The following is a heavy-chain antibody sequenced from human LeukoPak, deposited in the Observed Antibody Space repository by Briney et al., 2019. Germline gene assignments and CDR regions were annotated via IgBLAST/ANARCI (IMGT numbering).Heavy chain of an antibody. V-gene: IGHV3-21*01. CDR2: ISSSSSYI. CDR3: ARVPSHGRIAAAGTAFDI. D-gene: IGHD6-13*01. J-gene: IGHJ3*02. Sequence: GGSLRLSCAASGFTFSSYSMNWVRQAPGKGLEWVSSISSSSSYIYYADSVKGRFTISRDNAKNSLYLQMNSLRAEDTAVYYCARVPSHGRIAAAGTAFDIWGQGTMVTVSS. CDR1: GFTFSSYS.